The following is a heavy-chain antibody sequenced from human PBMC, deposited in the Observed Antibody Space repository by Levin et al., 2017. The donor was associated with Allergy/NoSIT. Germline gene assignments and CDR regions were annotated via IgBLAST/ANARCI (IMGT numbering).Heavy chain of an antibody. J-gene: IGHJ3*02. D-gene: IGHD6-13*01. CDR2: VYHSGST. V-gene: IGHV4-4*02. CDR3: ARDRSAAGTFDI. CDR1: GGSISSSNW. Sequence: SETLSLTCAVSGGSISSSNWWSWVRQPPGKGLEWIGKVYHSGSTNYNPSLKSRVTISVDKSKNQFSLKLNSVTAADTAVYYCARDRSAAGTFDIWGQGTMVTVSS.